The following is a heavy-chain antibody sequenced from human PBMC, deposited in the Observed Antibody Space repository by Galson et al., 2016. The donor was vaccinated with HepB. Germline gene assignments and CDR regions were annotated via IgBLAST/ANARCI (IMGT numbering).Heavy chain of an antibody. Sequence: SVKVSCKASGGTFSSSVISWVRQAPGQGLEWMGGIIPISGTANYARKFQGRVTITADESTSTAYMELSSLRSEDTAVYYCARAIDRSSWSTRPYCMDVWGPGTTVTVSS. CDR1: GGTFSSSV. V-gene: IGHV1-69*13. CDR3: ARAIDRSSWSTRPYCMDV. CDR2: IIPISGTA. D-gene: IGHD6-13*01. J-gene: IGHJ6*02.